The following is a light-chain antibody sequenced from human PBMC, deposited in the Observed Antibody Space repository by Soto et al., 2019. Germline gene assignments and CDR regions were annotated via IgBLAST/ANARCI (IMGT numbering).Light chain of an antibody. CDR2: DAS. Sequence: QSSVAQPASVSGSRGQSITISCTGTSSDVGRYNYVSWFQQHPGKVPKLIIYDASNWPSGVSDRFSGSKSGNTASLTISGLHPEDEADYYCSSFTSSSTFVFGTGTKVTVL. CDR3: SSFTSSSTFV. J-gene: IGLJ1*01. CDR1: SSDVGRYNY. V-gene: IGLV2-14*03.